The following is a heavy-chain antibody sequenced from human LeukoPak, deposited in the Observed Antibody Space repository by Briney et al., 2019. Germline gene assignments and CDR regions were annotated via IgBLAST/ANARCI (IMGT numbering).Heavy chain of an antibody. CDR1: GYTFTSYA. D-gene: IGHD4-17*01. Sequence: ASVKVSCKASGYTFTSYAMNWVRQAPGQGLEWMGWINTDTGNPTYAQGFTGRFVFSLDTSVSTAYLQISSLKAEDTAVYYCARDMRIYGDYYFDYWGQGTLVTVSS. CDR2: INTDTGNP. V-gene: IGHV7-4-1*02. CDR3: ARDMRIYGDYYFDY. J-gene: IGHJ4*02.